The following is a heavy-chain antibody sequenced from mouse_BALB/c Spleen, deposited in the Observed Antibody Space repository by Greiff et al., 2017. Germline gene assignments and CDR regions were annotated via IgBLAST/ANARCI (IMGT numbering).Heavy chain of an antibody. CDR2: INPDSSTI. V-gene: IGHV4-1*02. CDR1: GFDFSRYW. CDR3: ARLHYGYDGFAY. D-gene: IGHD2-2*01. J-gene: IGHJ3*01. Sequence: EVKLVESGGGLVQPGGSLKLSCAASGFDFSRYWMSWVRQAPGKGLEWIGEINPDSSTINYTPSLKDKFIISRDNAKNTLYLQMSKVRSEDTALYYCARLHYGYDGFAYWGQGTLVTVSA.